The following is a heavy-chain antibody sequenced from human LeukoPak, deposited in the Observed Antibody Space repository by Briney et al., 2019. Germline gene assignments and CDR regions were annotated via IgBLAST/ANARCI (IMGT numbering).Heavy chain of an antibody. V-gene: IGHV3-9*01. CDR2: ISWNSGSI. CDR3: AKDGMRFGAERGNWFDP. CDR1: GFTVDDYA. Sequence: GWPLRLSCAASGFTVDDYAMHWVRQAPGKGLEWVSGISWNSGSIGYADSVKGRFTISRDNAKNSLYLQMNSLRAEDTALYYCAKDGMRFGAERGNWFDPWGQGPLVTVSS. D-gene: IGHD3-10*01. J-gene: IGHJ5*02.